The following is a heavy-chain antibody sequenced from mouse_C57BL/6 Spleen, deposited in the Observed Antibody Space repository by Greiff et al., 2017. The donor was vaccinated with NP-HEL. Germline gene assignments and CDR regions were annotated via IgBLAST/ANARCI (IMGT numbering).Heavy chain of an antibody. D-gene: IGHD2-4*01. V-gene: IGHV1-19*01. CDR3: ARWGYDYDALYYFDY. Sequence: EVQLQQSGPVLVKPGASVKMSCKASGYTFTDYYMNWVKQSHGKSLEWIGVINPYNGGTSYNQKFKGKATLTVDKSSSTAYMELNSLTSEDSAVYYCARWGYDYDALYYFDYWGQGTTLTVSS. J-gene: IGHJ2*01. CDR1: GYTFTDYY. CDR2: INPYNGGT.